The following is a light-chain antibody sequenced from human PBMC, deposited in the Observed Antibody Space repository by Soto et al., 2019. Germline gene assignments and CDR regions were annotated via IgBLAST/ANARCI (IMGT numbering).Light chain of an antibody. V-gene: IGKV3-15*01. CDR1: QSVSNN. J-gene: IGKJ1*01. Sequence: IVMTQSPATLSVSPGERATLSCRASQSVSNNLAWYQQKPCQAPRLLIFGASTRANGIPARFSGSGSGTEFTLTISSLQSEDFALYYCQQYNNWPRTFGQGTKVDIK. CDR2: GAS. CDR3: QQYNNWPRT.